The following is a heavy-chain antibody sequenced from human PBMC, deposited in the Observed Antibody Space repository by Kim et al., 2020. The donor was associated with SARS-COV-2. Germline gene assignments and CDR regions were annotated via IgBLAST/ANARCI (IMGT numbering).Heavy chain of an antibody. V-gene: IGHV3-23*01. CDR2: T. D-gene: IGHD6-13*01. CDR3: AKSGSSWYWFDR. J-gene: IGHJ5*02. Sequence: TFYADSGPGRFTISRDNSENSLYREMNGLRADDTALYYCAKSGSSWYWFDRWGQGTLVTVSS.